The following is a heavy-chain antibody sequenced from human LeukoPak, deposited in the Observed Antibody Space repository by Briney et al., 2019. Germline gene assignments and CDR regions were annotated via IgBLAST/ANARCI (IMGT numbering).Heavy chain of an antibody. CDR2: VRYDSSNK. CDR1: GFTFSGYG. Sequence: PGGSLRLSCAASGFTFSGYGMHWVRQAPGKGLEWVAFVRYDSSNKYYADSVKGRFTISRDNSKNTLYLQMNSLRAEDTAVYYCAKVPYCSGGSCYTYYFDYWGQGTLVTVSS. V-gene: IGHV3-30*02. CDR3: AKVPYCSGGSCYTYYFDY. D-gene: IGHD2-15*01. J-gene: IGHJ4*02.